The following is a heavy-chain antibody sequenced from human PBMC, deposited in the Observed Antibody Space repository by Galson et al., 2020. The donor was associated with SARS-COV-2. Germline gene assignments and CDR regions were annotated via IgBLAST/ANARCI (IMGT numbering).Heavy chain of an antibody. CDR2: LYSSGST. D-gene: IGHD5-12*01. CDR3: ARDPGYGAVDY. V-gene: IGHV4-61*02. CDR1: GGSIGSGSYY. Sequence: SETLSLTCTVSGGSIGSGSYYWNWIRQPAGKGLEWIGRLYSSGSTQYNPSLKSRVTITMDTSQNRFSLKLTSVTAADTAVYYCARDPGYGAVDYWGQGTLVTVSS. J-gene: IGHJ4*02.